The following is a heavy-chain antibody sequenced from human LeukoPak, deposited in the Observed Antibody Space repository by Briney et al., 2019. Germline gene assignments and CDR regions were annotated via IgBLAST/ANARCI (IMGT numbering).Heavy chain of an antibody. J-gene: IGHJ5*02. CDR3: ARGSSIAARLGYWFDP. D-gene: IGHD6-6*01. CDR1: GVSFSGYY. V-gene: IGHV4-34*01. Sequence: PSETLSLTCAVYGVSFSGYYWGWIRQPPGKGLEWIGSIYYSGSTYYNPSLKSRVTISVDTSKNQFSLKLSSVTAADTAVYYCARGSSIAARLGYWFDPWGQGTLVTVSS. CDR2: IYYSGST.